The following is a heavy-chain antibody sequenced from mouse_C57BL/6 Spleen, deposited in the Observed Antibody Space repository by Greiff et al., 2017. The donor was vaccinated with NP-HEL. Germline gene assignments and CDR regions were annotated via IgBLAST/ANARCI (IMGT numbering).Heavy chain of an antibody. CDR1: GYTFTSYW. D-gene: IGHD2-5*01. Sequence: QVQLQQPGAELVRPGTSVKLSCKASGYTFTSYWMHWVKQRPGQGLEWIGVIDPSDSYTNYNQKFKGKATLTVDTSSSTAYMQLSSLTSEDSAVYYCARSVSNYDAMDYWGQGTSVTVSS. CDR3: ARSVSNYDAMDY. V-gene: IGHV1-59*01. CDR2: IDPSDSYT. J-gene: IGHJ4*01.